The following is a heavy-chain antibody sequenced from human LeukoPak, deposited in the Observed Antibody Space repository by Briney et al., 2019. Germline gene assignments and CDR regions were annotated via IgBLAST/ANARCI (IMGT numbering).Heavy chain of an antibody. CDR3: ARESDSYFDY. CDR1: GGTFSSYA. D-gene: IGHD2-15*01. CDR2: IIPIFGIA. J-gene: IGHJ4*02. Sequence: GSSVKVSCKASGGTFSSYAISWVRQAPGQGLEWMGRIIPIFGIANYAQKFQGRVTITADKSTSTAYMELSSLRSEDTAVYYCARESDSYFDYWGQGTLVTVSS. V-gene: IGHV1-69*04.